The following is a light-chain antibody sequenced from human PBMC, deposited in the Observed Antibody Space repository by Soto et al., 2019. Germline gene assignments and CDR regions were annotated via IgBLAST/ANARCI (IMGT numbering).Light chain of an antibody. CDR1: SGSVSTSYY. J-gene: IGLJ1*01. Sequence: QRVVTQEPSFSVSPGGTVTLTCGLSSGSVSTSYYPSWYQQTPGQAPRTLIYSTNTRSPGVPDRFSGSILGNKAALTITGAQAEDESDYYCLLYMNYGVSVFGTGTKVTVL. V-gene: IGLV8-61*01. CDR3: LLYMNYGVSV. CDR2: STN.